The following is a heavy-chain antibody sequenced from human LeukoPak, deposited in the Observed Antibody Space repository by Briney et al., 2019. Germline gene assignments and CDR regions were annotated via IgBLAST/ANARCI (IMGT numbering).Heavy chain of an antibody. D-gene: IGHD1-26*01. V-gene: IGHV4-59*01. Sequence: SETLSLTCTVSGGSISSYYWSWIRQPPGKGLEWIGYIYYSGSTNYNPSLKSRVTISVDTSKNQFSLKLSSVTAADTAVYYCARISISGSYHHWGQGTLVTVSS. CDR3: ARISISGSYHH. CDR2: IYYSGST. CDR1: GGSISSYY. J-gene: IGHJ5*02.